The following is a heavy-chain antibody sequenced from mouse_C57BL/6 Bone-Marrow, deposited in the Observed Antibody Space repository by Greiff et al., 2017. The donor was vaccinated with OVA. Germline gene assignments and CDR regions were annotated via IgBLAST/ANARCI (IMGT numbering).Heavy chain of an antibody. V-gene: IGHV5-12*01. CDR2: LSNGGGST. D-gene: IGHD1-1*01. J-gene: IGHJ4*01. CDR3: ARHRYYYGSSYAMDY. CDR1: GFTFSDYY. Sequence: EVHLVESGGGLVQPGGSLKLSCAASGFTFSDYYMYLVRQTPEKRLAWVAYLSNGGGSTYYPDTVKGRFTISRDNAKNTLYLQMSRLKSEDTAMYYCARHRYYYGSSYAMDYWGQGTSVTVSS.